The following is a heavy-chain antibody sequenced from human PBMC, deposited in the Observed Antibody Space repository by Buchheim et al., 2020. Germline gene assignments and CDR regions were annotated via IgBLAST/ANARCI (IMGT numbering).Heavy chain of an antibody. V-gene: IGHV3-33*06. J-gene: IGHJ6*02. CDR3: AKDLFGIGYCSSTSCYKEGYYYYGMDV. CDR1: GFTFSSYG. CDR2: IWYDGSNK. D-gene: IGHD2-2*02. Sequence: QVQLVESGGGVVQPGRSLRLSCAASGFTFSSYGMHWVRQAPGKGLEWVAVIWYDGSNKYYADSVKGRFTISRDNSKNTLYLQMNSLRAEDTAVYYCAKDLFGIGYCSSTSCYKEGYYYYGMDVWGQGTT.